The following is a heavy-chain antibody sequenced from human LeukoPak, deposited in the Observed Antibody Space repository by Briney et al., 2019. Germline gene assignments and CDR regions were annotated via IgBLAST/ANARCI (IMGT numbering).Heavy chain of an antibody. Sequence: PSETLSLTCTVYGGSFSGYYWSWIRQPPGKGLEWIGEINHSGSTNYNPSLKSRVTISVDTSKNQFSLKLSSVTAADTAVYSCARSGSGYLRYYFDYWGQGTLVTVSS. CDR3: ARSGSGYLRYYFDY. D-gene: IGHD5-12*01. CDR2: INHSGST. V-gene: IGHV4-34*01. CDR1: GGSFSGYY. J-gene: IGHJ4*02.